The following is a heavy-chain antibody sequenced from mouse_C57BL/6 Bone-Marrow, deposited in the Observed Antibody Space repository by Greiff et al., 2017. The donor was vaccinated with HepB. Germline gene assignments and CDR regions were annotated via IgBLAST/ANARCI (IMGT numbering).Heavy chain of an antibody. J-gene: IGHJ3*01. D-gene: IGHD2-5*01. CDR2: IWRGGST. CDR1: GFSLTSYG. V-gene: IGHV2-5*01. Sequence: QVQLQQSGPGLVQPSQSLSITCTVSGFSLTSYGVHWVRQSPGKGLEWLGVIWRGGSTDYNAAFMSRLSITKDNSKSQVFFKMNSLQADDTAIYYCAKNSDSNRGPFAYWGQGNLVTVSA. CDR3: AKNSDSNRGPFAY.